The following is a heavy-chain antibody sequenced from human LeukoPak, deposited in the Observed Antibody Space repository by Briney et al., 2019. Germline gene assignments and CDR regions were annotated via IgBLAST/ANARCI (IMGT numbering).Heavy chain of an antibody. Sequence: TGGSLRLSCAASGFTFSGSTIHWVRQASGKGLEWVGRIRSKVNNYAIEYAASVRGRFTISRDDSKNTAYLQMNSLKIEDTAVYYCARPYADLGGDFDHWGQGTLVTVSS. V-gene: IGHV3-73*01. CDR3: ARPYADLGGDFDH. J-gene: IGHJ4*02. CDR2: IRSKVNNYAI. D-gene: IGHD4-17*01. CDR1: GFTFSGST.